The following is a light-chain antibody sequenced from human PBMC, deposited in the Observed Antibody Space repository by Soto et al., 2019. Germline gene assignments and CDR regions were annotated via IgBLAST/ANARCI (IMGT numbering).Light chain of an antibody. CDR1: NSDVGGYNY. Sequence: SALTQPASVSGSPGQSLTISCTGTNSDVGGYNYVSWYQQHPGKAPELMIYEVSHRPSGVSNRFSGSKSDNTASLTISGLQAEDEADYYCSSYTSISTLYVFGTGTKVTVL. J-gene: IGLJ1*01. CDR2: EVS. CDR3: SSYTSISTLYV. V-gene: IGLV2-14*01.